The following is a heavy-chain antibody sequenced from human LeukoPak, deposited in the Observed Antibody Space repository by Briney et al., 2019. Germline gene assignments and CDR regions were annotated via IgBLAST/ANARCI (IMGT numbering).Heavy chain of an antibody. Sequence: GGSLRLSCAASGFTFNTYWMTWVRQAPGKGLVWVSRINTDGSTINYAGSVKGRFTISRDDAKNTLYLQMNSLRAEDTAVYYCAKQLLLWFGELLTPHDYWGQGTLVTVSS. D-gene: IGHD3-10*01. CDR1: GFTFNTYW. J-gene: IGHJ4*02. CDR2: INTDGSTI. V-gene: IGHV3-74*01. CDR3: AKQLLLWFGELLTPHDY.